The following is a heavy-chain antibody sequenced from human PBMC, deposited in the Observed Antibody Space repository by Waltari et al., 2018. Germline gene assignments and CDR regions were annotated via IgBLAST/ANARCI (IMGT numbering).Heavy chain of an antibody. CDR1: GGSISSGSYY. Sequence: QVQLQESGPGLVKPSQTLSLTCTVSGGSISSGSYYWSWIRQPAGTGLEWIGRSYTSGSTNYNASLKSRVTISGDTSKNQFSLKLSSVTAADTAVYYCARDHSGYCSGGSCKRAVDIWGQGTMVTVSS. CDR3: ARDHSGYCSGGSCKRAVDI. D-gene: IGHD2-15*01. J-gene: IGHJ3*02. V-gene: IGHV4-61*02. CDR2: SYTSGST.